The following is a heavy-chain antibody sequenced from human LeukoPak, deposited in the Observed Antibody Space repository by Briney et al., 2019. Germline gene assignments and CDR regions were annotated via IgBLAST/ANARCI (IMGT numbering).Heavy chain of an antibody. J-gene: IGHJ4*02. Sequence: GGSLRLSCAASGFTFSNSAMSWVRQAPGKGLEWVSTISGSGGSTYYADSVKGRFTISRDNSKSTLYLQINSLRAEDTAIYYCATYRQVLLPFESWGQGTLVTVSS. CDR1: GFTFSNSA. CDR3: ATYRQVLLPFES. V-gene: IGHV3-23*01. CDR2: ISGSGGST. D-gene: IGHD2-8*02.